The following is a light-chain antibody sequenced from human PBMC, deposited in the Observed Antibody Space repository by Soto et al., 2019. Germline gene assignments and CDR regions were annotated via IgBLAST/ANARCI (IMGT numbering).Light chain of an antibody. CDR3: CSYAGSYRKI. J-gene: IGLJ2*01. CDR2: DVS. CDR1: SGDIGGYNY. Sequence: QSALTQSRSVSGSPGQSVTISCTGTSGDIGGYNYVSWYQQYSGKAPKLLIYDVSERPSGVPDRFSGSKSGNTASLTISGLQAEDEADYYCCSYAGSYRKIFGGGTKVTVL. V-gene: IGLV2-11*01.